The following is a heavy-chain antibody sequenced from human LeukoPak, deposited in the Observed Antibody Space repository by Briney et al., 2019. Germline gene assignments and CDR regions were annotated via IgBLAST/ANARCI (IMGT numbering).Heavy chain of an antibody. CDR3: AKLGGGVTVTGLGYFDY. D-gene: IGHD6-19*01. CDR2: IGSSGSTT. V-gene: IGHV3-23*01. Sequence: GGSLRLSCAASGFTFSNYGLSWVRQAPGKGLEWVPGIGSSGSTTYYADSVKGRFTISRDNSKNTLYLQMNSLRAEDTAVYYCAKLGGGVTVTGLGYFDYWGQGTLVTVSS. J-gene: IGHJ4*02. CDR1: GFTFSNYG.